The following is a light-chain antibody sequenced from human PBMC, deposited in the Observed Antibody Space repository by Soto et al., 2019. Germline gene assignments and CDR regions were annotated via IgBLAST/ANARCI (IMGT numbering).Light chain of an antibody. CDR3: QSYDSSLSAWV. Sequence: QSVLTQPPSVSGAPGQRVTMSCTGSSSNIGAGYDVHWYQQLPGTAPKLLIYGDNNRPSGVPDRFSGSKSGTSASLAITGLQAEDEADYYCQSYDSSLSAWVFGGGTKLTVL. V-gene: IGLV1-40*01. J-gene: IGLJ3*02. CDR2: GDN. CDR1: SSNIGAGYD.